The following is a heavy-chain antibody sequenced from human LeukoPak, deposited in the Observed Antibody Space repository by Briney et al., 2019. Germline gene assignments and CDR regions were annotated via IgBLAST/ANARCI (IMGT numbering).Heavy chain of an antibody. CDR2: ISDRGTP. CDR1: GYTFTAYH. CDR3: ARVHMGDYGMDV. Sequence: ASVKVSCKASGYTFTAYHIHWVRQAPGQGLEWMGYISDRGTPKSAQKFHDRVTVTRDTSITTAYMELNRMKSDDSAVYYCARVHMGDYGMDVWGQGTTVTVSS. V-gene: IGHV1-2*02. J-gene: IGHJ6*02.